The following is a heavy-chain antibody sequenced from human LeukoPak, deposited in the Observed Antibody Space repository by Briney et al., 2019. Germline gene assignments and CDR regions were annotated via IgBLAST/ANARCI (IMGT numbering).Heavy chain of an antibody. CDR1: GGSISSSGYY. J-gene: IGHJ4*02. V-gene: IGHV4-39*01. D-gene: IGHD4-17*01. CDR3: ARYGATVTAGLGY. Sequence: SETLSLTCTVSGGSISSSGYYWGWIRQPPGKGLEWIGSIYSGGSTYYKPSLKSRVTISVDTSKNQFSLRLSSVTAADTAVYYCARYGATVTAGLGYWGQGTLVTVSS. CDR2: IYSGGST.